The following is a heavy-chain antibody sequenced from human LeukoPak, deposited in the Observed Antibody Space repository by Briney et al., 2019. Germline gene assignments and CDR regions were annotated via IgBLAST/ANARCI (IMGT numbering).Heavy chain of an antibody. D-gene: IGHD5-12*01. CDR1: GYTFTSYD. J-gene: IGHJ3*02. CDR2: MNPNSGNT. CDR3: ARVDGGYDNVAFDI. Sequence: GASVKVSCKASGYTFTSYDINWVRQATGQGVEWMGWMNPNSGNTGYAQKFQGRVTMTRNTSKSTAYRELSSLRSEDTAVYYCARVDGGYDNVAFDIWGQGTMVTVSS. V-gene: IGHV1-8*01.